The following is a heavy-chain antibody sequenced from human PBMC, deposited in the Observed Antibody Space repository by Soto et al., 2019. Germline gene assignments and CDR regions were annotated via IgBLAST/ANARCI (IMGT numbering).Heavy chain of an antibody. J-gene: IGHJ5*02. CDR1: GGSISSSPYY. CDR3: AKRTPLYASERSRFDP. V-gene: IGHV4-39*01. D-gene: IGHD3-10*01. Sequence: PSEALSLTCTVSGGSISSSPYYWGWLRQPPGKGLEWIGSIYYTGSANYNPSLKGRVTISVDTSKNQFSLKLSSVTAADTAVYYCAKRTPLYASERSRFDPWGQGALVTVSS. CDR2: IYYTGSA.